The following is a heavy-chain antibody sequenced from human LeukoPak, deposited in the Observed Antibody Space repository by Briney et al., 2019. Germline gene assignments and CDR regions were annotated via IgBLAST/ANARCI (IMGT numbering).Heavy chain of an antibody. J-gene: IGHJ4*02. D-gene: IGHD3-22*01. CDR1: GGSISSSSYY. CDR3: ASHVHGNYYDDSGYSAYFED. V-gene: IGHV4-39*01. Sequence: PSETLSLTCTVSGGSISSSSYYWGWIRQPPGKGPEWIGSIFYSGTTYYNPSLKSRVSISVDTSRNQFSLELRSVTAADTAVYYCASHVHGNYYDDSGYSAYFEDWGQGTPVTVSS. CDR2: IFYSGTT.